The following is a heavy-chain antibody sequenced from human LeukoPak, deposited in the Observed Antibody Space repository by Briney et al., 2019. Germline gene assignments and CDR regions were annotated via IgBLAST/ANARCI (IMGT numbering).Heavy chain of an antibody. CDR2: ISGSGGST. CDR3: AKSPKIEMATIGGYFDY. V-gene: IGHV3-23*01. J-gene: IGHJ4*02. D-gene: IGHD5-24*01. Sequence: GGSLRLSCAASGFTFSSYAMSWVRQAPGKGLEWVSAISGSGGSTYYADSVKGRFTISRDNSKNTLYLQMNSLRAEDTAVYYCAKSPKIEMATIGGYFDYWGQGTLVTVSS. CDR1: GFTFSSYA.